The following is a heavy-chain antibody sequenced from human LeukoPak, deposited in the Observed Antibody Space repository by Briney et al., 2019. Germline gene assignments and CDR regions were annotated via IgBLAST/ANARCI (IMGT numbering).Heavy chain of an antibody. CDR1: GFTFSSYW. V-gene: IGHV3-74*01. D-gene: IGHD6-6*01. J-gene: IGHJ4*02. CDR3: ARYMGLSSSSY. CDR2: INSDGSST. Sequence: GGSLRLSCAASGFTFSSYWMHWVRHAPGKGLVWVSYINSDGSSTIYADSVKGRFTISRDKANNTLYLQMNSLRAEDTAVYYCARYMGLSSSSYWGQGTLVTVSS.